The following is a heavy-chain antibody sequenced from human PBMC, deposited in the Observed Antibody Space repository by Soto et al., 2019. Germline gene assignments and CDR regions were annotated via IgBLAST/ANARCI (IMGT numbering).Heavy chain of an antibody. J-gene: IGHJ6*02. Sequence: SGESLKISCKGSGYSFTSYWIGWVRRMPGKGLEWMGIIYPGDSDTRYSPSFQGQVTISADKSISTAYLQWSSLKASDTAMYYCASPVPATAREDYYGMDVWGQGTTVTVSS. CDR2: IYPGDSDT. CDR3: ASPVPATAREDYYGMDV. V-gene: IGHV5-51*01. D-gene: IGHD2-2*01. CDR1: GYSFTSYW.